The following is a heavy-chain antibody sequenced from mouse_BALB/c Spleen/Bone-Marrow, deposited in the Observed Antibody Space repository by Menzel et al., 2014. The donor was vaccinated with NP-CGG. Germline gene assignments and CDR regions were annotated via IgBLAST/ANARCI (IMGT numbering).Heavy chain of an antibody. CDR3: TTLARSDSDY. J-gene: IGHJ2*01. CDR2: IYPGNSDT. D-gene: IGHD3-1*01. V-gene: IGHV1-5*01. CDR1: GYTFSNYW. Sequence: VQLQQSGTVLARPGAAVKMSCKASGYTFSNYWMHWVKQRPGQGLEWIGTIYPGNSDTTYNQKFKGKAKLTAVTSTSTAYMELSSLTSEDSAVYYCTTLARSDSDYWGQGTTLTVSS.